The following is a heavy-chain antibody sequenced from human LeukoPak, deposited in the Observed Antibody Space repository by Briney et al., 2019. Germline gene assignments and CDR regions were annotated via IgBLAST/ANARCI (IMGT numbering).Heavy chain of an antibody. V-gene: IGHV4-31*02. CDR2: IYYSGST. J-gene: IGHJ3*02. CDR3: ARGGRARGGSGSYYAFDI. Sequence: YWIGWVRQMPGKGLEWIGYIYYSGSTYYNPSLKSRVTISVDTSKNQFSLKLSSVTAADTAVYYCARGGRARGGSGSYYAFDIWGQGTMVAVSS. CDR1: Y. D-gene: IGHD3-10*01.